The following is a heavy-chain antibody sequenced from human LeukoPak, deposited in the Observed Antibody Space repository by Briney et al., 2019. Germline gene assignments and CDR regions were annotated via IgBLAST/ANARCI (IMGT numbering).Heavy chain of an antibody. J-gene: IGHJ4*02. CDR1: GFTFSSYA. CDR3: AKDRYSGSSAPEY. CDR2: ISGSGAGT. V-gene: IGHV3-23*01. Sequence: GTSLRLSCAASGFTFSSYAMSWVRQAPGKGLEWVSGISGSGAGTYYADSVKGRFTISRDNSKNTLYVQMNSLRAEDTALYYCAKDRYSGSSAPEYWGQGTLVTVSS. D-gene: IGHD1-26*01.